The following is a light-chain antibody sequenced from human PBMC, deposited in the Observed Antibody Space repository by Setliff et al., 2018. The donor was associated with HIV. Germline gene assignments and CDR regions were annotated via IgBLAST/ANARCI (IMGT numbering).Light chain of an antibody. J-gene: IGLJ2*01. CDR2: AVS. CDR3: SSYTSSSTL. V-gene: IGLV2-14*03. Sequence: QSVLTQPASVSGSPGQSITISCTGTGSDVGGYNYVSWYQQYPGKAPKLMIYAVSNRPSGVSNRFSGSKSGNTASLTISGLQAEDEADYYCSSYTSSSTLFGGGTK. CDR1: GSDVGGYNY.